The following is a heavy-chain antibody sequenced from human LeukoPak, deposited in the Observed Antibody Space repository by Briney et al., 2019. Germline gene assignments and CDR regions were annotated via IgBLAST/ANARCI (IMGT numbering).Heavy chain of an antibody. CDR1: GFTFSDYY. Sequence: GGSLRLSCAASGFTFSDYYMSWIRQAPGKGLEWISYITSSGRAIYYPDSVKGRFTISRENTKNSLYLQMNSLRAEDTAVYYCARSPPWYSSSWYGAFDIWGQGTMVTVSS. CDR2: ITSSGRAI. D-gene: IGHD6-13*01. J-gene: IGHJ3*02. CDR3: ARSPPWYSSSWYGAFDI. V-gene: IGHV3-11*01.